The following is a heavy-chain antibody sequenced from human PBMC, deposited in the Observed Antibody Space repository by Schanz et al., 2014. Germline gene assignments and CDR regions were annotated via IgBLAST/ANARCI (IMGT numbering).Heavy chain of an antibody. J-gene: IGHJ4*01. Sequence: VQLVESGGGLVQPGGSLRLSCAASGFTLSNSDMHWVRQAPGKGLEWVAVISYDGRNKYYADSVKGRFTISRDNSKNTLYLQMNTLRAEDTAVYYCARDRGYCSGGSCLTFDYWGHGTLVTVSS. D-gene: IGHD2-15*01. CDR1: GFTLSNSD. CDR3: ARDRGYCSGGSCLTFDY. CDR2: ISYDGRNK. V-gene: IGHV3-30-3*01.